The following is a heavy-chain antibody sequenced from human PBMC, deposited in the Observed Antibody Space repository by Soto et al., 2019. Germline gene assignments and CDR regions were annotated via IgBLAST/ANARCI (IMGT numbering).Heavy chain of an antibody. D-gene: IGHD6-13*01. Sequence: ASVKASCKSSGDTITSYAMHWVRQAPEQRLEWMGWINAGNGNTKYSQKFQGRVTITRDTSASTAYMELSSLRSEDTAVYYCARDGTGIAAAGNIDPWGQGTLVTVSS. CDR1: GDTITSYA. V-gene: IGHV1-3*01. CDR3: ARDGTGIAAAGNIDP. CDR2: INAGNGNT. J-gene: IGHJ5*02.